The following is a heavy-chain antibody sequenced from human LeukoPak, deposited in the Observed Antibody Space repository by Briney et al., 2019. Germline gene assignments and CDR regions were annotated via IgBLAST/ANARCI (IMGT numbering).Heavy chain of an antibody. J-gene: IGHJ4*02. CDR3: ARAYIAAAYFDY. D-gene: IGHD6-13*01. CDR2: IWYDGSNK. V-gene: IGHV3-33*01. CDR1: GFTFSSYG. Sequence: GGSLRLSCAAFGFTFSSYGMHWVRQAPGKGLEWVAVIWYDGSNKYYADSVKGRFTISRDNSKNTLYLQMNSLRAEDTAAYYCARAYIAAAYFDYWGQGTLVTVSS.